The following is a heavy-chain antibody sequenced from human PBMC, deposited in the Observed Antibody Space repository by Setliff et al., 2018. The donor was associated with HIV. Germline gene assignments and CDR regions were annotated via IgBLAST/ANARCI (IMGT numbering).Heavy chain of an antibody. D-gene: IGHD3-3*01. CDR2: INHSGST. CDR1: GGSFSGYY. CDR3: ARVGPPDFWSGSFQH. J-gene: IGHJ1*01. Sequence: SETLSLTCAVYGGSFSGYYWSWIRQPPGKGLEWIGEINHSGSTNYNPSLKSRVTISVDTSKNQFSLKLSSVTAADTAVYYCARVGPPDFWSGSFQHWGQGTLVTVFS. V-gene: IGHV4-34*01.